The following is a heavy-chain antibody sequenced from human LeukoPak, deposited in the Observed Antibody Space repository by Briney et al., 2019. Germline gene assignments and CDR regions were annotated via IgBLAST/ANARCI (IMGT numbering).Heavy chain of an antibody. V-gene: IGHV4-59*01. CDR2: IYYSGST. Sequence: SETLSLTCTVSGGSISSYYWSSIRQPPGKGLEWIGYIYYSGSTNYNPSLKSRVTISVDTSKNQFSLKLSSVTAAVTAVYYCARGSGYSYGYEVDYWGQGTLVTVSS. D-gene: IGHD5-18*01. J-gene: IGHJ4*02. CDR1: GGSISSYY. CDR3: ARGSGYSYGYEVDY.